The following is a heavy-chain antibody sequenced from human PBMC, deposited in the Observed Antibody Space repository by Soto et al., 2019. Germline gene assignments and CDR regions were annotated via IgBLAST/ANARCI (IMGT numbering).Heavy chain of an antibody. CDR1: GFTFSSYS. J-gene: IGHJ6*03. CDR3: ARDRGTGYDILTGWEYYYYYMDV. V-gene: IGHV3-48*01. Sequence: GGSLRLSCAASGFTFSSYSMNWVRQAPGKGLEWVSYISSSSSTIYYADSVKGRFTISRDNAKNSLYLQMNSLRAEDTAVYYCARDRGTGYDILTGWEYYYYYMDVWGKGTTVTVS. CDR2: ISSSSSTI. D-gene: IGHD3-9*01.